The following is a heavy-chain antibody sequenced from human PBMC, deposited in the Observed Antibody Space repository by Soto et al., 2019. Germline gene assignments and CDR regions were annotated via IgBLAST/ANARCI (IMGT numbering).Heavy chain of an antibody. J-gene: IGHJ6*02. V-gene: IGHV3-11*01. D-gene: IGHD1-26*01. CDR1: GFTFSDYY. Sequence: LRLSCAASGFTFSDYYMSWIRQAPGKRLEWVSYISSSGSTIYYADSVKGRFTISRDNAKNSLYLQMNSLRAEDTAVYYCARDRQKWELRSYYYGMDVWGQGTTVTVSS. CDR2: ISSSGSTI. CDR3: ARDRQKWELRSYYYGMDV.